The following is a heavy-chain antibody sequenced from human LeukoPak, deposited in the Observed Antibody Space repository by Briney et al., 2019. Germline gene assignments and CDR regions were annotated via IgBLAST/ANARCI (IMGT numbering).Heavy chain of an antibody. J-gene: IGHJ3*02. CDR3: AKVRGGPEYCSSTSCPIPDAFDI. Sequence: PGGSLRLSCAASGFTFSSYWMSWVRQAPGKGLEWVSNIKQDGSEKYYVDSVKGRFTIPRDNAKNSLYLQMNSLRAEDTAVYYCAKVRGGPEYCSSTSCPIPDAFDIWGQGTMVTVSS. CDR2: IKQDGSEK. V-gene: IGHV3-7*03. CDR1: GFTFSSYW. D-gene: IGHD2-2*01.